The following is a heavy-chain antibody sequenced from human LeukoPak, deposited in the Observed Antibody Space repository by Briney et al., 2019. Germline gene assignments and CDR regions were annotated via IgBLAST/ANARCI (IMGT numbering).Heavy chain of an antibody. V-gene: IGHV4-31*03. CDR3: AAPARPYYYMDV. J-gene: IGHJ6*03. CDR2: IYYSGST. D-gene: IGHD2-15*01. CDR1: GGSISSGGYY. Sequence: KSSETLSLTCTVSGGSISSGGYYWSWIRQHPGKGLEWIGYIYYSGSTYYNPSLKSRVTISVDTSKNQFSLKLSSVTAADTAVYYCAAPARPYYYMDVWGKGTTVTVSS.